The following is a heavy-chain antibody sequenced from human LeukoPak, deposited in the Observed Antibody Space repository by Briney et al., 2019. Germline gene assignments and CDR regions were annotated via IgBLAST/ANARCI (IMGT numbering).Heavy chain of an antibody. J-gene: IGHJ4*02. CDR1: GFTFSSYF. V-gene: IGHV3-74*03. D-gene: IGHD4-17*01. Sequence: GGSLRLSCAASGFTFSSYFMHWVRQAPGKGLVWVSRVSNDGTYTEYADSVKGRFTISRDNAKDTLYLQMHSLRAEDTAVYYCARDEPTVTTGPPVGSWGQGTLVTVSS. CDR2: VSNDGTYT. CDR3: ARDEPTVTTGPPVGS.